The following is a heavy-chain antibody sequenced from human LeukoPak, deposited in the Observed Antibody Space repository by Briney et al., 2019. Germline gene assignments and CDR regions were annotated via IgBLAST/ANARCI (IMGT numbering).Heavy chain of an antibody. CDR3: ARGLGGGNSVYFDL. CDR1: DGSLGASC. J-gene: IGHJ2*01. V-gene: IGHV4-34*01. D-gene: IGHD4-23*01. Sequence: SETLSLTCGVYDGSLGASCWSWIRQPPGKGLEWIGEVYHSGSARYYPSLQSRVTISVDASKDQFSLKLSSVTAADTAVYYCARGLGGGNSVYFDLWGRGTLVTVSS. CDR2: VYHSGSA.